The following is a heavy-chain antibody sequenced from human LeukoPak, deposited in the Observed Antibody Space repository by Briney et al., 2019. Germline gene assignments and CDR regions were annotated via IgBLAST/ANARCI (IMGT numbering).Heavy chain of an antibody. J-gene: IGHJ4*02. CDR3: ARSTIAVAGRFDY. Sequence: SVKVSCKASGGTFSSYAISWVRQAPGQGLEWMGRIIPILGIANYAQKFQGRVTITADKSTSTAYMELSSLRSEDTAVYYCARSTIAVAGRFDYWGQGTLVTVSS. D-gene: IGHD6-19*01. CDR2: IIPILGIA. V-gene: IGHV1-69*04. CDR1: GGTFSSYA.